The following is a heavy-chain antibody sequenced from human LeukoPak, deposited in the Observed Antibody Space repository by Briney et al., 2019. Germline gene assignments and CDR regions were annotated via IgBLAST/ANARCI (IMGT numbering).Heavy chain of an antibody. CDR2: ISGSGTST. CDR3: AKWDKRAAAEAFDI. V-gene: IGHV3-23*01. J-gene: IGHJ3*02. D-gene: IGHD6-13*01. Sequence: GGSLRLSCAASGFTFSSYAMSWVRQAPGKGLEWVSAISGSGTSTHYADSVKGRFTISRDNSKNTLYLQMNSLRDEDTAVYYCAKWDKRAAAEAFDIWGQGTMVTVSS. CDR1: GFTFSSYA.